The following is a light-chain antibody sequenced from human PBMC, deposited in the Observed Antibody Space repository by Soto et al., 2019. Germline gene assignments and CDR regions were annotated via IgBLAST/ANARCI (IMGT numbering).Light chain of an antibody. CDR3: SSYASTSNVI. CDR2: DVS. CDR1: SSDVGGYNY. V-gene: IGLV2-14*01. Sequence: QSALTQPASVSGSPGQSITISCTGSSSDVGGYNYVSWYQQHPGKAPKVMIYDVSNRPSGVSNRFSGSKSGNTASLTISGLQAEDEADYYCSSYASTSNVIFGEGTKLTVL. J-gene: IGLJ2*01.